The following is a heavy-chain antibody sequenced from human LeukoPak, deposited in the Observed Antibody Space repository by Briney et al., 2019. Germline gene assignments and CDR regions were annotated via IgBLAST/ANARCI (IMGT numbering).Heavy chain of an antibody. Sequence: SETLSLTCTVSGVSVSSGSYYWSWIRQPPGKGLEWIGYIYYSGSTNYNPSLKSRVTISVDTSKNQFSLKLSSVTAADTAVYYCARDGGYSSSHDAFDIWGQGTMVTVSS. J-gene: IGHJ3*02. V-gene: IGHV4-61*01. D-gene: IGHD6-13*01. CDR2: IYYSGST. CDR1: GVSVSSGSYY. CDR3: ARDGGYSSSHDAFDI.